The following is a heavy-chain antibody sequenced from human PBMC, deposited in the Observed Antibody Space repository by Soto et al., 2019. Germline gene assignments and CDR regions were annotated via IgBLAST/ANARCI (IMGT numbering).Heavy chain of an antibody. Sequence: EVQLVESGGGLVQPGGSLRLSCAASGFTVSSYEMNWVRQAPGKGLEWVSYFSSSDSTIYYADSVKGRFTISRDNAKNSLFLQMNSLRAEDTAVYYCARTRFECRSISCRNHYYGLDVWGQGTTVTVSS. J-gene: IGHJ6*02. D-gene: IGHD3-3*02. CDR1: GFTVSSYE. CDR2: FSSSDSTI. V-gene: IGHV3-48*03. CDR3: ARTRFECRSISCRNHYYGLDV.